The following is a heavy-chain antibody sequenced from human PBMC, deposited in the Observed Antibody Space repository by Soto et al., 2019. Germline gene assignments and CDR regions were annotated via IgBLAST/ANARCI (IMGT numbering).Heavy chain of an antibody. J-gene: IGHJ6*02. CDR3: ARDGGDCGYRLIYYYYIGMDV. V-gene: IGHV1-3*05. CDR1: GYAFSSYA. CDR2: INIGSGNT. Sequence: QVQLVQSGAEEKKPGASVKVSCKASGYAFSSYAMHWVRQAPGQRLEWMGWINIGSGNTEYSQNFQDRITITRDTSASTVDMELSILRSEDTAVYYCARDGGDCGYRLIYYYYIGMDVWGQGTTVSVSS. D-gene: IGHD2-21*02.